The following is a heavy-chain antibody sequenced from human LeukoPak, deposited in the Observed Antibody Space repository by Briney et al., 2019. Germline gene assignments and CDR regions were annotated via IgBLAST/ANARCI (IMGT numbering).Heavy chain of an antibody. D-gene: IGHD4-17*01. CDR3: ARVQDDYGDYFDY. CDR1: GGSISSYY. V-gene: IGHV4-59*01. CDR2: IYYSGST. J-gene: IGHJ4*02. Sequence: SETLSLTCTVSGGSISSYYWSWIRPPPGRGLEWIGYIYYSGSTNYNPSLKSRVTISVDTSKNQFSLKLSSVTAADTAVYYCARVQDDYGDYFDYWGQGTLVTVSS.